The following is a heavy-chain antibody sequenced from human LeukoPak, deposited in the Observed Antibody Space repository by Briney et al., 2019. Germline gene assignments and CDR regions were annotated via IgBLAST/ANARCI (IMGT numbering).Heavy chain of an antibody. CDR1: GFTFSSYW. CDR2: INTDGSST. D-gene: IGHD3-3*01. CDR3: ARVPGYDFWSGYFDY. V-gene: IGHV3-74*01. Sequence: GGSLRLSCAASGFTFSSYWMHWVRQAPGKGLVWVSRINTDGSSTSCADSVKGRFTISRDNAKNTLYLQMNSLRAEDTAVYYCARVPGYDFWSGYFDYWGQGTLVTVSS. J-gene: IGHJ4*02.